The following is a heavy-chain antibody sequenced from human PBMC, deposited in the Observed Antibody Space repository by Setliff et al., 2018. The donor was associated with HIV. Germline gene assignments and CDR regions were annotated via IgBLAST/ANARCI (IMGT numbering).Heavy chain of an antibody. D-gene: IGHD6-13*01. V-gene: IGHV1-2*04. Sequence: ASVKVTCKASGDTFNSQAISRVRQAPGQGLEWMGGIIPIFGTNYAQKFQGWVTMTRDTSISTAYMELSRLRSADTAVYYCATYSSSWPDSWGQGTLVTVSS. CDR1: GDTFNSQA. CDR3: ATYSSSWPDS. J-gene: IGHJ4*02. CDR2: IIPIFGT.